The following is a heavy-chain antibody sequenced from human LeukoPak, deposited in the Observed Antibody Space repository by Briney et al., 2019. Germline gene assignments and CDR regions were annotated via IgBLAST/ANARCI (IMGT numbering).Heavy chain of an antibody. CDR2: IYHSGST. CDR3: ARVRVYKNWFDP. CDR1: GGSISSGGYY. J-gene: IGHJ5*02. D-gene: IGHD6-13*01. Sequence: SETLSLTCTVSGGSISSGGYYWSWIRQPPGKGLEWIGYIYHSGSTYYNPSLKSRVTISVDRSKNQFSLKLSSVTAADTAVYYCARVRVYKNWFDPWGQGTLVTVSS. V-gene: IGHV4-30-2*01.